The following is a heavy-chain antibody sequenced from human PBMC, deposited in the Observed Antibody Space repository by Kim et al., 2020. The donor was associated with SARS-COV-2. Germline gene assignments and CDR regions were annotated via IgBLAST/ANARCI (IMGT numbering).Heavy chain of an antibody. D-gene: IGHD5-12*01. CDR3: ARGGGGYNADY. V-gene: IGHV1-69*04. J-gene: IGHJ4*02. Sequence: SVKVSCKASGGTFSSYAISWVRQAPGQGLEWMGRIIPILGIANYAQKFQGRVTITADKSTSTAYMELSSLRSEYTAVYYCARGGGGYNADYWGQGTLVT. CDR2: IIPILGIA. CDR1: GGTFSSYA.